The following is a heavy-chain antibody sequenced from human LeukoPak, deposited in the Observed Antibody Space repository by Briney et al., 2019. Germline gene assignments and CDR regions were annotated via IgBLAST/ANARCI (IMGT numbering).Heavy chain of an antibody. Sequence: GGSLRLSCAASGFTFSSYAMSRVRQAPGKGLEWVSGISGSGGNTYYADSVKGRFTISRDSSKNTLYLQMDSLRAEDTAVYYCAKDITGTTRFDYWGQGTLVTVSS. CDR1: GFTFSSYA. CDR3: AKDITGTTRFDY. J-gene: IGHJ4*02. D-gene: IGHD1-7*01. V-gene: IGHV3-23*01. CDR2: ISGSGGNT.